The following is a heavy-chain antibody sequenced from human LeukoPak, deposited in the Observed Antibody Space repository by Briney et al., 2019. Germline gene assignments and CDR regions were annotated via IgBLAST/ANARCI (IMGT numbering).Heavy chain of an antibody. Sequence: GGSLRLSCAASGFTFSDYGIHWVRLAPGKGLEWVGVTSPDGSNKFYADSVKGRFTVSRDNSKNTLYLQMNSLRAEGTAVYYCARDNDPDYSSSPGWFDLWGQGTLVTVSS. CDR2: TSPDGSNK. J-gene: IGHJ5*02. D-gene: IGHD3-22*01. CDR3: ARDNDPDYSSSPGWFDL. V-gene: IGHV3-30*05. CDR1: GFTFSDYG.